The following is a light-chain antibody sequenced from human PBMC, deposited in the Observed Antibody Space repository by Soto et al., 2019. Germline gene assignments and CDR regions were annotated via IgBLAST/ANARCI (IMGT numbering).Light chain of an antibody. J-gene: IGKJ5*01. V-gene: IGKV1-39*01. CDR3: QQSYSTQIT. Sequence: DIQMTQSPSSLSASHGDRATITCRASQSISTYLNWYQQKPGKAPKLLIYAASGLQSGVPSRFSGSGSGRDFTLTISSLQPEDFATYYCQQSYSTQITFGQGTRLEIK. CDR2: AAS. CDR1: QSISTY.